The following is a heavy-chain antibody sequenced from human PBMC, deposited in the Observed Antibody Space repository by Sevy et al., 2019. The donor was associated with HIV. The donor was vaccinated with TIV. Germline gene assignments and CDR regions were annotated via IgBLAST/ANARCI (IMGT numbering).Heavy chain of an antibody. CDR1: GGSISSYF. J-gene: IGHJ4*02. D-gene: IGHD1-1*01. V-gene: IGHV4-59*01. CDR3: ARDSTTRTRVLDY. CDR2: IYFTGNT. Sequence: SETLSLTCSVSGGSISSYFGTWVRQSPGKGLEWIGNIYFTGNTDYSPSLKSRVTLSLDTSKSQFSLTLKSVTAADTAIYFCARDSTTRTRVLDYWGQGTLVTVSS.